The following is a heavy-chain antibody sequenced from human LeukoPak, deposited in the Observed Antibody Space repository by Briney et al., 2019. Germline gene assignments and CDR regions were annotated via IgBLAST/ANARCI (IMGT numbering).Heavy chain of an antibody. CDR3: AKDWGYCSSTSCHGGYFDY. V-gene: IGHV3-9*01. CDR1: GFTFDDYA. J-gene: IGHJ4*02. D-gene: IGHD2-2*01. CDR2: ISWNSGSI. Sequence: GGSLRLSCAASGFTFDDYAMHWVRQAPGKGLEWVSGISWNSGSIGYADSVKGRFTISRDNAKNSLYLQMNSLRAEDTALYYCAKDWGYCSSTSCHGGYFDYWGQGTLVTVSP.